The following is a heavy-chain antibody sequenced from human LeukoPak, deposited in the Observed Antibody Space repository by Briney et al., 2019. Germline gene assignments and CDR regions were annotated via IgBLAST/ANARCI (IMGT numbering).Heavy chain of an antibody. V-gene: IGHV4-59*08. CDR2: IYYSGST. D-gene: IGHD3-3*01. CDR3: ASTLYDFWSGYYL. J-gene: IGHJ4*02. CDR1: GGSISSYY. Sequence: SETLSLTCTVSGGSISSYYWSWIRQPPGKGLEWIGYIYYSGSTNYNPSLKSRVTISVDTSKNQFSLKLSSVTAADTAVYYCASTLYDFWSGYYLWGQGTLVTVSS.